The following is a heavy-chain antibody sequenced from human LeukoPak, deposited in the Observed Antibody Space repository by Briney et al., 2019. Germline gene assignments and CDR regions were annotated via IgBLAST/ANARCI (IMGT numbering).Heavy chain of an antibody. J-gene: IGHJ3*02. CDR2: INPNSGGT. V-gene: IGHV1-2*02. Sequence: ASVKVSCKACGYTFTGYYMHWVRQAPGQGLEWMGWINPNSGGTNYAQKFQGRVTMTRDTSISTAYMELSRLRSDDTAVYYCARDPTVEMAFDIWGQGTMVTVSS. D-gene: IGHD5-24*01. CDR1: GYTFTGYY. CDR3: ARDPTVEMAFDI.